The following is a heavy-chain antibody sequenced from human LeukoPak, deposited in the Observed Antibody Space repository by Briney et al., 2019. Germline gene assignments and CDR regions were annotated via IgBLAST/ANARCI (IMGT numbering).Heavy chain of an antibody. CDR2: IYYSGST. CDR1: GGSVSSGSYY. J-gene: IGHJ5*02. Sequence: SETLSLTCTVSGGSVSSGSYYWSWIRQHPGKVLEWIGYIYYSGSTYYNPSLKSRVTISVDTSKNQFSLKLSSVTAADTAVYYCARDRAGDILTGYWFDPWGQGTLVTVSS. D-gene: IGHD3-9*01. CDR3: ARDRAGDILTGYWFDP. V-gene: IGHV4-31*03.